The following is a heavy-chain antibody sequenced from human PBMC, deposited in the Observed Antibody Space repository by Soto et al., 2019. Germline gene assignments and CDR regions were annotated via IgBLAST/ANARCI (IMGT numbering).Heavy chain of an antibody. CDR2: ISSSSSTI. Sequence: QPGGSLRLSCAASGFTFSSYSMNWVRQAPGKGLEWVSYISSSSSTIYYADSVKGRFTISRDNAKNSLYLQMNSLRAEDTAVYYCAREGSSSSEVDYMDVWGKGTTVTVSS. J-gene: IGHJ6*03. CDR1: GFTFSSYS. V-gene: IGHV3-48*01. D-gene: IGHD6-6*01. CDR3: AREGSSSSEVDYMDV.